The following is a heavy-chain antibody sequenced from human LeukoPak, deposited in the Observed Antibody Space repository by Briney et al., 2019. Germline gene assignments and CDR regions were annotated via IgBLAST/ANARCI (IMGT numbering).Heavy chain of an antibody. CDR1: GFTFSSNN. J-gene: IGHJ5*02. Sequence: GGSLRLSCAASGFTFSSNNMSWVRQAPEKGLEWILSISGSSAYIYYADSVKGRFTISRDNAKNSLYLQMNSLRADDTAVYYCVRIPNSANFPNWFDPWGQGTLVTVSS. V-gene: IGHV3-21*01. CDR3: VRIPNSANFPNWFDP. CDR2: ISGSSAYI. D-gene: IGHD2/OR15-2a*01.